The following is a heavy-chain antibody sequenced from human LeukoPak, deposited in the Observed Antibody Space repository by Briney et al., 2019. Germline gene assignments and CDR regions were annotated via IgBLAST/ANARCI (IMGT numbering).Heavy chain of an antibody. CDR2: IRYDGSNK. V-gene: IGHV3-30*02. CDR3: AKGQVGATYYYYGMDV. D-gene: IGHD1-26*01. Sequence: QPGGSLRLSCAASGFTFSSYGMHWVRQAPGKGLEWVAFIRYDGSNKYYADSVKGRFTISRDNSKNTLYLQMNSLRAEDTAVYYCAKGQVGATYYYYGMDVWGQGTTVTVSS. J-gene: IGHJ6*02. CDR1: GFTFSSYG.